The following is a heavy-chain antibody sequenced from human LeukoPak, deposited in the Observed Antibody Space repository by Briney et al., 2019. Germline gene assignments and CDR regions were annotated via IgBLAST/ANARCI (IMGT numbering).Heavy chain of an antibody. CDR3: ARGDIVATTLDY. J-gene: IGHJ4*02. V-gene: IGHV1-8*01. D-gene: IGHD5-12*01. Sequence: ASVKVSCKASGYTFTSYDINWVRQATGQGLEWMGWMNPNSGNTGYAQKFQGRVTITADKSTSTAYMELSSLRSEDTAVYYCARGDIVATTLDYWGQGTLVTVSS. CDR2: MNPNSGNT. CDR1: GYTFTSYD.